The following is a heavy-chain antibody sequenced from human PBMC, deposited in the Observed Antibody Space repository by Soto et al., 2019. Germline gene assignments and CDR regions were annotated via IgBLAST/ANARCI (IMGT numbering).Heavy chain of an antibody. CDR2: IYWDDDK. Sequence: SGPTLVNPTQTLTLTCTFSGFSLSTSGVGVGWIRQPPGKALEWLALIYWDDDKRYSPSLKSRLTITKDTSKNQVVLTMTNMDPVDTATYYCAHRPSVAATFDNWFDPWGQGTLVTVSS. J-gene: IGHJ5*02. CDR1: GFSLSTSGVG. D-gene: IGHD2-15*01. CDR3: AHRPSVAATFDNWFDP. V-gene: IGHV2-5*02.